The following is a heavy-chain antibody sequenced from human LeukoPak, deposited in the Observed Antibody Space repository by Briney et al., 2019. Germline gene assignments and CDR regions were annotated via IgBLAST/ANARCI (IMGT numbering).Heavy chain of an antibody. J-gene: IGHJ5*02. V-gene: IGHV4-34*01. CDR3: ARDSRGYSSSPYNWFDP. Sequence: SETLSLTCAVYGGSVRDNYWSWIRQPPGKGLEWIGEIHHSGSTKYNPSLKSRVTISLDTSKNQFSLKLSSVTAADTAVYYCARDSRGYSSSPYNWFDPWGQGTLVTVSS. CDR2: IHHSGST. D-gene: IGHD6-6*01. CDR1: GGSVRDNY.